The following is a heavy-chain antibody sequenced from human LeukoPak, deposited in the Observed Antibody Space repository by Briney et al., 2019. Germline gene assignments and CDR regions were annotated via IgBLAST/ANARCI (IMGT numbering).Heavy chain of an antibody. CDR2: TRNKINSYTT. Sequence: GGSLRLSCAASGFTFSDHYMDWVRQAPGKGLEWVGRTRNKINSYTTEYAASVKGRFTISRDDSKSSLNLQMNSLKTEDTAVYYCVRIGYGDYYIDYWGQGTLVTVSS. D-gene: IGHD4-17*01. CDR3: VRIGYGDYYIDY. CDR1: GFTFSDHY. V-gene: IGHV3-72*01. J-gene: IGHJ4*02.